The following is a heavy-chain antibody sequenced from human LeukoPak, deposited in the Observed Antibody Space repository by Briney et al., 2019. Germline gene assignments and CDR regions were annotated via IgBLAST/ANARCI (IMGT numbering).Heavy chain of an antibody. CDR2: ISSSGSTI. V-gene: IGHV3-48*03. CDR3: ARDVGECFDC. J-gene: IGHJ4*02. CDR1: GFTFSSYE. Sequence: GGSLRLSCAASGFTFSSYEMNWVRQAPGKGLEWVSYISSSGSTIYYADSVKGRFTISRDNAKNSLYLQMNSLRAEDTAVYYCARDVGECFDCWGQGTLVTVSS. D-gene: IGHD3-16*01.